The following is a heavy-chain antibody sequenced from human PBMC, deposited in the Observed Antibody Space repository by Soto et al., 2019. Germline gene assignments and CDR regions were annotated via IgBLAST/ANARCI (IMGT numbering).Heavy chain of an antibody. CDR1: GFTFSSYA. D-gene: IGHD1-26*01. CDR2: ISGSGGTI. J-gene: IGHJ4*02. V-gene: IGHV3-23*01. CDR3: ATYSGSYYVGY. Sequence: EVQLLESGGGLVQPGGSLRLSCAASGFTFSSYAMSWVRQAPGKGLEWVSAISGSGGTIYYADSVKGRFTISRDNAKNSLYLQMNSLRAEDTAVYYCATYSGSYYVGYWGQGTLVTVSS.